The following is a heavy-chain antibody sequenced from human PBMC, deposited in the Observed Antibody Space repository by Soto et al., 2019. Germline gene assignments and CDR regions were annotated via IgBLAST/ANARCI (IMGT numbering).Heavy chain of an antibody. J-gene: IGHJ4*02. V-gene: IGHV1-18*01. Sequence: QIQLLHSGAEVKKPGASVKVTCKAPGYPFRNFGISSVRQAPAQGLEWMGWISAYNANAKYAQKFQGRLTMTADTSTSTAYMELRSLRSDDTAVYYCARENSYFDYWGQGTLVTVSS. CDR2: ISAYNANA. CDR3: ARENSYFDY. CDR1: GYPFRNFG.